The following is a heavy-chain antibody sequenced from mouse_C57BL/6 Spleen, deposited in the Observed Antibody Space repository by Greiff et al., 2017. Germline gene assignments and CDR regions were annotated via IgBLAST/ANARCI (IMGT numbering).Heavy chain of an antibody. CDR2: IYPGNDST. D-gene: IGHD1-1*01. V-gene: IGHV1-84*01. CDR3: ERSFCECYGGYFVV. CDR1: GYTFTDYY. Sequence: QVQLQQSGPELVKPGASVTLSCKASGYTFTDYYMHWVKQRPGHGLEWIGCIYPGNDSTNYNEKFKGKATLTVDTSSSTACMELRRLTSEDSAVYFGERSFCECYGGYFVVWGKGTTVTVSA. J-gene: IGHJ1*03.